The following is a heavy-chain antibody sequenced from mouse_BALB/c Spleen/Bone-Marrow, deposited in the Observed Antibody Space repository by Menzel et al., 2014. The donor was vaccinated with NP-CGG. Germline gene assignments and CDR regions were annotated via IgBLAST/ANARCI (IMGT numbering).Heavy chain of an antibody. CDR2: IDPANGNT. Sequence: EVKLMESGAELVKPGASVKLSCTASGFNIKDTYMHWVKQRPEQGLEWIGRIDPANGNTKYDPKFQGKATITADTSSNTAYLQLSSLTSEDTAVYYCARYYYGYYFDYWGQGTTPTVSS. V-gene: IGHV14-3*02. CDR3: ARYYYGYYFDY. CDR1: GFNIKDTY. D-gene: IGHD1-2*01. J-gene: IGHJ2*01.